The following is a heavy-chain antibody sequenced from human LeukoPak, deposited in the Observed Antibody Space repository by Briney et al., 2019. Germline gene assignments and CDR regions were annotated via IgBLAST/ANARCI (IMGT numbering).Heavy chain of an antibody. Sequence: SETLSLTRTVSGGSIRSSTYYWGWIRQPPGKGLEWIGRKWYIGSTYYSPSLKSRVTISVDTSKNQFSLKLSSVTAADTAVYYCARQSDSSGWSTYGYWGQGTLVTVSS. J-gene: IGHJ4*02. CDR1: GGSIRSSTYY. CDR2: KWYIGST. V-gene: IGHV4-39*01. D-gene: IGHD6-19*01. CDR3: ARQSDSSGWSTYGY.